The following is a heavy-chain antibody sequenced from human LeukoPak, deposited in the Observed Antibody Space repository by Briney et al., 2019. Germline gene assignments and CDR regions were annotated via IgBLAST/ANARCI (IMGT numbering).Heavy chain of an antibody. D-gene: IGHD2-2*01. J-gene: IGHJ6*03. CDR2: ISGDGTTI. CDR3: ARGLVPAAMLEGWRDYMDV. CDR1: GFTFSSNW. Sequence: GGSLRLSCAASGFTFSSNWMNWVRQAPAEGLVLVSRISGDGTTITYADSVKGRFTISRDNAKNTLYLQMNSLRAEDTAVYYCARGLVPAAMLEGWRDYMDVWGKGTTVTVSS. V-gene: IGHV3-74*01.